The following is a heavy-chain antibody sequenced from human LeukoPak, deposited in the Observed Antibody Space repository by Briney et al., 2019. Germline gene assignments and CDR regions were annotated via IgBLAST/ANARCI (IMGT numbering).Heavy chain of an antibody. J-gene: IGHJ4*02. V-gene: IGHV4-30-4*01. CDR2: IYYSGST. Sequence: PSETLSLTCTVSGGSISSGDYYWSWIRQPPGKGLEWIGYIYYSGSTYYNPSLKSRITISVDTSKNQFSLKLSSVTAADTAVYYCATTADTAMASFTFDYWGQGTLVTVSS. CDR3: ATTADTAMASFTFDY. D-gene: IGHD5-18*01. CDR1: GGSISSGDYY.